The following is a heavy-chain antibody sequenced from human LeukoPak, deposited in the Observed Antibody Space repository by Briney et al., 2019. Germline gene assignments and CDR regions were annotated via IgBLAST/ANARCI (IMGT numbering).Heavy chain of an antibody. CDR2: ISAYNGNT. CDR3: ARREYYDILTGYDANWFDP. V-gene: IGHV1-18*01. Sequence: GASVKVSCKASGYTFTSYGISWVRQAPGQGLEWMGWISAYNGNTNYAQKLQGRVTMTTDTSTSTAYMELRSLRSDDTAVYYCARREYYDILTGYDANWFDPWGQGTLVTVSS. CDR1: GYTFTSYG. D-gene: IGHD3-9*01. J-gene: IGHJ5*02.